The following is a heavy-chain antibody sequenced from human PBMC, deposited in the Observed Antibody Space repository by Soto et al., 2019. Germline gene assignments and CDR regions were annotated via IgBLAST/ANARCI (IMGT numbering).Heavy chain of an antibody. CDR3: ASTHIVVVTDAFDI. CDR1: GVSISSYY. Sequence: PSEALSLTCTVAGVSISSYYWSCIRQPPGKGLEWIGYIYYSGTTNYNPSLKSRVTISVDTSKNQFSLKLSSVTAADTAVYYCASTHIVVVTDAFDIWGQGTMVTVSS. D-gene: IGHD2-21*02. J-gene: IGHJ3*02. V-gene: IGHV4-59*01. CDR2: IYYSGTT.